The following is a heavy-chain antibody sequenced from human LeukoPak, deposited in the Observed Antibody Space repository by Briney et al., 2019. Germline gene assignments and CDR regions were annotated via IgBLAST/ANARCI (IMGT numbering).Heavy chain of an antibody. CDR3: ARDMGSGSLHY. CDR2: INTGNGDT. Sequence: GSVKVSCKASGYTFTTYAIHWVRQAPGQRHEWLGWINTGNGDTRYSQTFQGRVTITRDTSASTAYMELSSLRPEDTAMYYCARDMGSGSLHYWGQGTLVTVSS. D-gene: IGHD1-26*01. V-gene: IGHV1-3*04. CDR1: GYTFTTYA. J-gene: IGHJ4*02.